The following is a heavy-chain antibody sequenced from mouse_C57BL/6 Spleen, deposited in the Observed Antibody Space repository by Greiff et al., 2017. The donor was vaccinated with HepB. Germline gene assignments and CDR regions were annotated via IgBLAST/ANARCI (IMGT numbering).Heavy chain of an antibody. V-gene: IGHV7-3*01. Sequence: EVMLVESGGGLVQPGGSLSLSCAASGFTFTDYYMSWVRQPPGKALEWLGFIRNKANGYTTEYSASVKGRFTISRDNSQSILYLQMNALRAEDSATYYCARLGRGGAMDYWGQGTSVTVSS. CDR1: GFTFTDYY. D-gene: IGHD4-1*01. J-gene: IGHJ4*01. CDR3: ARLGRGGAMDY. CDR2: IRNKANGYTT.